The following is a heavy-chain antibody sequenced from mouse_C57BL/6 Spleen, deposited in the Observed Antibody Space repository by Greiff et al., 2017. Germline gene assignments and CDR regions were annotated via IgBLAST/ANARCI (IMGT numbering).Heavy chain of an antibody. CDR2: IHPNSGST. CDR1: GYTFTSYW. V-gene: IGHV1-64*01. Sequence: QVQLQQPWAELVKPGASVKLSCKASGYTFTSYWMHWVKQRPGQGLEWIGMIHPNSGSTNYNEKFKSKATLPVDKSSSTAYMQLSSLTSEDAAVYYCARNWDYGEVDYWGQGTSVTVSS. CDR3: ARNWDYGEVDY. J-gene: IGHJ4*01. D-gene: IGHD2-4*01.